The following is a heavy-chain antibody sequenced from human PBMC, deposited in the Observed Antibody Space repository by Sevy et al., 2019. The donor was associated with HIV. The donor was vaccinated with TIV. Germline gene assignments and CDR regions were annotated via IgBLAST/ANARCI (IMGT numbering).Heavy chain of an antibody. CDR2: IGTAGDT. CDR3: ARAQGSIAARFYYYYYYMDV. D-gene: IGHD6-6*01. Sequence: GGSLRLSCAASGFTFSSYDMHWVRQATGKGLEWVSAIGTAGDTYYPGSVKGRFTISRENAKNSLYLQLNSLRAGDTAVYYCARAQGSIAARFYYYYYYMDVWGKGTTVTVSS. J-gene: IGHJ6*03. CDR1: GFTFSSYD. V-gene: IGHV3-13*01.